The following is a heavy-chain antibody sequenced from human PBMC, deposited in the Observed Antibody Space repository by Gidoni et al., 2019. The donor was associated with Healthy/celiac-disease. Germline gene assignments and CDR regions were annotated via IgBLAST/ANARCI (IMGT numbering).Heavy chain of an antibody. V-gene: IGHV3-11*06. CDR1: GFTFSDYY. J-gene: IGHJ3*02. CDR3: ARYCSSTSCYTAGAFDI. Sequence: QVQLVESGGGLVKPGGSLRLSCAATGFTFSDYYMSWIRQAPGKGLDWVSYISSSSSYTNYADSVKGRFTISRDNAKNSLYLQMNSLRAEDTSVYYCARYCSSTSCYTAGAFDIWGQGTMVTVSS. D-gene: IGHD2-2*02. CDR2: ISSSSSYT.